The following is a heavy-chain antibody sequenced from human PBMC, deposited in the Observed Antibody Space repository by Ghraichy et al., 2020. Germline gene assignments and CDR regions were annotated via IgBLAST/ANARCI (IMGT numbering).Heavy chain of an antibody. CDR1: GGSFSGYY. CDR3: ARAFNRQRGT. V-gene: IGHV4-34*01. Sequence: SETLSLTCAVYGGSFSGYYWSWIRQPPGKGLEWIGEINHSGSTNYNPSLKSRVTISVDTSKNQFSLKLSSVTAADTAVYYCARAFNRQRGTWGQGTLVTVSS. D-gene: IGHD3-16*01. J-gene: IGHJ5*02. CDR2: INHSGST.